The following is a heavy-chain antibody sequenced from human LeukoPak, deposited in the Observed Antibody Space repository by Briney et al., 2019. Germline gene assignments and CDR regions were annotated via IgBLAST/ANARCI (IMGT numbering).Heavy chain of an antibody. Sequence: ASVKVSCKGSGYTFTDYCIQWVRMAPGQGLEWMGWINPNSGGTNSAQKFQGRVTMTRDTSISTAYMELSRLRSDDTALYYCARGVGTNGGHNDAYVIWVQGTMVTVSS. CDR3: ARGVGTNGGHNDAYVI. CDR2: INPNSGGT. J-gene: IGHJ3*02. V-gene: IGHV1-2*02. D-gene: IGHD7-27*01. CDR1: GYTFTDYC.